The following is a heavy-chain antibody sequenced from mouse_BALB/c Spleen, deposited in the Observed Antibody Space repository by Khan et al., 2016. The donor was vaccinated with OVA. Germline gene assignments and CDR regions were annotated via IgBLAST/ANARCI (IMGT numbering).Heavy chain of an antibody. D-gene: IGHD1-1*01. CDR1: GYPFTSYW. CDR3: ARSNSYGSSLYAIDY. CDR2: FAPGSGST. V-gene: IGHV1S41*01. Sequence: DLVKPGASVKLSCQASGYPFTSYWINWIKQRPGQGLEWIGRFAPGSGSTYYNEIIKGKATLTVDTYSSTAYIQLSSLSSEDSAVYSCARSNSYGSSLYAIDYWGQGTSVTVSS. J-gene: IGHJ4*01.